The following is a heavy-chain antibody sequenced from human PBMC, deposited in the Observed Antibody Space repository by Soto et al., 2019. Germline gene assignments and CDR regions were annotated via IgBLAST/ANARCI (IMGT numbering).Heavy chain of an antibody. D-gene: IGHD6-19*01. CDR3: AKGGDSGWYYFDY. CDR2: ISYDGSNN. J-gene: IGHJ4*02. Sequence: QVQLVESGGGVVQPGRSLRLSCAASGFTFSSYGMHWVRQAPGKGLEWVAVISYDGSNNYYADSVKGRFTISRDNSKNTLYLQRNSLRAEDTAVYYCAKGGDSGWYYFDYWGQGTLVTVSS. CDR1: GFTFSSYG. V-gene: IGHV3-30*18.